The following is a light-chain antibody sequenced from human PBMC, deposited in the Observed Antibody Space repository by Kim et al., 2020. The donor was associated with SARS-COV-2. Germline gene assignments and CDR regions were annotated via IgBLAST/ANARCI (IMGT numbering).Light chain of an antibody. Sequence: SVGYRSNIPSRASHAIVFLLAWYQQKAGNAPKLVIYNASSLESGVPSRFGGSGSGTEFTRTISSLHPDDLGTYFCQQYSNYPLTFGGGTRVDIK. J-gene: IGKJ4*01. CDR2: NAS. CDR3: QQYSNYPLT. V-gene: IGKV1-5*03. CDR1: HAIVFL.